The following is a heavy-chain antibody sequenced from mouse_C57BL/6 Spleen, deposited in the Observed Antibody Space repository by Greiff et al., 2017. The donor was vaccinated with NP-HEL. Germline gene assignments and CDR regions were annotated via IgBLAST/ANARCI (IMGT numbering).Heavy chain of an antibody. CDR2: ISSGSSTI. CDR3: ARPPYYYGSSYEGYFDV. J-gene: IGHJ1*03. Sequence: EVQLVESGGGLVKPGGSLKLSCAASGFTFSDYGMHWVRQAPEKGLEWVAYISSGSSTIYYADTVKGRFTISRDNAKNTLFLQMTSLRSEDTAMYYCARPPYYYGSSYEGYFDVWGTGTTVTVSS. D-gene: IGHD1-1*01. V-gene: IGHV5-17*01. CDR1: GFTFSDYG.